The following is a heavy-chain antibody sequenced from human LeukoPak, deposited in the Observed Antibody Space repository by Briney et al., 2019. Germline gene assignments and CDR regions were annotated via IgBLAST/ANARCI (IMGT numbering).Heavy chain of an antibody. D-gene: IGHD6-13*01. CDR3: AREGAAAGLNWFDP. CDR2: ISGSGGST. V-gene: IGHV3-23*01. CDR1: GFTFSSYA. Sequence: GGSLRLSCAASGFTFSSYAMLWVRQAPGKGLEWVSGISGSGGSTYYADSVKGRFTISRDNSKNTLYLQMNSLRAEDTAVYYCAREGAAAGLNWFDPWGQGTLVTVSS. J-gene: IGHJ5*02.